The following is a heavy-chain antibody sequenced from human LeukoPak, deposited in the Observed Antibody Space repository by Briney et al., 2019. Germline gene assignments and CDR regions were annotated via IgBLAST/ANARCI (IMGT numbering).Heavy chain of an antibody. CDR1: GFTFSSYW. V-gene: IGHV3-74*01. Sequence: PGGSLRLSCAASGFTFSSYWMQWVRQGPGKGLVWVSPINSDGNSTNYADSVKGRFTISRDSAKDTLYLQMNSLRSDDTAVYYCARGGSRSWSAFDYWGQGTLVTVSS. CDR3: ARGGSRSWSAFDY. D-gene: IGHD6-13*01. CDR2: INSDGNST. J-gene: IGHJ4*02.